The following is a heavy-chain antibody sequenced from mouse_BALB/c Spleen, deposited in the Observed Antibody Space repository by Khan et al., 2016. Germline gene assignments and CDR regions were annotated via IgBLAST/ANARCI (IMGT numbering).Heavy chain of an antibody. J-gene: IGHJ2*01. Sequence: EVELVESGGDLVKPGGSLKLSCAASGFTFSSYGMSWVRQTPDKRLEWVATISSGGSYTYYPDSVKGRFTISRDNAKNTLYLQMSSLKSEDTAMXYCARNLYYFDYWGQGTTLTVSS. V-gene: IGHV5-6*01. CDR2: ISSGGSYT. CDR3: ARNLYYFDY. CDR1: GFTFSSYG.